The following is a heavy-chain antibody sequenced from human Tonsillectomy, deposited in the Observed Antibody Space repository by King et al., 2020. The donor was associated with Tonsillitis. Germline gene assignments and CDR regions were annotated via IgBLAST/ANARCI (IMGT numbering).Heavy chain of an antibody. D-gene: IGHD2/OR15-2a*01. Sequence: QLQESGPGLVKPSQTLSLTCTVSGVSINGGSYYWSWIRQPAGKGLEWIGRIYTSGSPSYNPSLKSRVTISVDTSKNQFSLRLTSVTAPDTAVYYCGRVPYTRYYKSTTCWSHWGQGTLVTVSS. J-gene: IGHJ4*02. CDR3: GRVPYTRYYKSTTCWSH. CDR2: IYTSGSP. CDR1: GVSINGGSYY. V-gene: IGHV4-61*02.